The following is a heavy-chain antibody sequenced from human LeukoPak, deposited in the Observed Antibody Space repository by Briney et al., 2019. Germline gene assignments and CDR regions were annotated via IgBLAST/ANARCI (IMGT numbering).Heavy chain of an antibody. CDR1: GGSFSGYY. CDR2: INHSGST. V-gene: IGHV4-34*01. CDR3: ARAQRPDYYDSSGCTVDG. J-gene: IGHJ4*02. D-gene: IGHD3-22*01. Sequence: SETLSLTCAVYGGSFSGYYWSWIRQPPGKGLEWIWEINHSGSTNYNPSLKSRVTISVDTSKNQFSLKLSSVTAADTAVYYCARAQRPDYYDSSGCTVDGWGQGTLVTVSS.